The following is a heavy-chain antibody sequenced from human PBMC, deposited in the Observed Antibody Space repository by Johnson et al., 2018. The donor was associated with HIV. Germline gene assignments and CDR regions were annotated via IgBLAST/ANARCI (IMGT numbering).Heavy chain of an antibody. Sequence: QVQLVESGGGLVQPGGSLRLSCAASGFTFSSYVMSWVRQAPGKGLEWVAFIRYDGSNKYYADSVKGRFTISRDNSKNTLFLQMNSLRAEDTAVYYCAKDWDDSYGPNLLDAAGNDAFDIWGQGTMVTVSS. V-gene: IGHV3-30*02. J-gene: IGHJ3*02. D-gene: IGHD5-18*01. CDR1: GFTFSSYV. CDR3: AKDWDDSYGPNLLDAAGNDAFDI. CDR2: IRYDGSNK.